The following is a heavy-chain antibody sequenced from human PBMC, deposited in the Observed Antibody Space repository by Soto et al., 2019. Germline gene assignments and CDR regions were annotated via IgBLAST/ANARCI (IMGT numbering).Heavy chain of an antibody. D-gene: IGHD3-10*01. V-gene: IGHV6-1*01. Sequence: PSQTLSLTCVISGDSVSSNSAAWNWIRQSPSRGLEWLGRTYYRSKWYNDYAVSVKSRITINPDTSKNQFSLQLNSVTPEDTAVYYCARTFYGSGSLYNHGMDVWGQGTTVTVSS. CDR1: GDSVSSNSAA. CDR3: ARTFYGSGSLYNHGMDV. J-gene: IGHJ6*02. CDR2: TYYRSKWYN.